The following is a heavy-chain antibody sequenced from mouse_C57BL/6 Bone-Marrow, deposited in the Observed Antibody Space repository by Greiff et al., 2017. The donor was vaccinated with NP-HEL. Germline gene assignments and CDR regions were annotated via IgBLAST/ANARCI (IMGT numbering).Heavy chain of an antibody. CDR3: ARQGSYRGYFDV. CDR1: GFTFSDYG. J-gene: IGHJ1*03. CDR2: ISNLAYSI. Sequence: EVKLMESGGGLVQPGGSLKLSCAASGFTFSDYGMAWVRQAPRKGPEWVAFISNLAYSIYYADTVTGRFTISGETAKNTLYLEMSSLRSEATAMYDCARQGSYRGYFDVWGTGTTVTVSS. V-gene: IGHV5-15*01. D-gene: IGHD2-10*01.